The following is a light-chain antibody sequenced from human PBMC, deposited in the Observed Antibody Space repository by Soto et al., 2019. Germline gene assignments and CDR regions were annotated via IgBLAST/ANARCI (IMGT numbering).Light chain of an antibody. CDR3: GSRDSRRSAYV. Sequence: QSVLTQPPSVSAAPRQKVTISCTASSSNIGVNSVSWYQQLPGTAPKLSIYDDNKRPSGIPDRFHVTKSATPATLASPGSQPGEEADYYCGSRDSRRSAYVFGSGSKVTVL. J-gene: IGLJ1*01. V-gene: IGLV1-51*01. CDR2: DDN. CDR1: SSNIGVNS.